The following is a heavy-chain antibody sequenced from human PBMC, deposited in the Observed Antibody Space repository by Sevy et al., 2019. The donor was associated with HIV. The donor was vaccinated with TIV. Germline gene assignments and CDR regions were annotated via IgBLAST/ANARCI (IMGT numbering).Heavy chain of an antibody. Sequence: GGSLRLSCAASGFTFSSYSMNWVRQAPGKGLEWVSSISSSSSYIYYADSVKGRFTISRDNAKNSLYLQMNSLRAEDTAVYYCARDKEPYYYDSGGYYPGSHAFDIWGQGTMVTVSS. CDR1: GFTFSSYS. V-gene: IGHV3-21*01. D-gene: IGHD3-22*01. J-gene: IGHJ3*02. CDR3: ARDKEPYYYDSGGYYPGSHAFDI. CDR2: ISSSSSYI.